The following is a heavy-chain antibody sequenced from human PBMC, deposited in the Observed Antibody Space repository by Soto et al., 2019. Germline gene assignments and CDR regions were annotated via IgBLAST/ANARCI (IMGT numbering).Heavy chain of an antibody. D-gene: IGHD1-26*01. Sequence: QVQLVQSGAEVKKPGSSVKVSCKASGGTFSSYTISWVRQAPGQGLEWMGRIIPILGIANYAQKFQGRVTITADKSTSTAYMELSSLRSEDTAVYYCARELVGSSGYYYGMDVWGQGTTVTVSS. J-gene: IGHJ6*02. CDR3: ARELVGSSGYYYGMDV. V-gene: IGHV1-69*08. CDR1: GGTFSSYT. CDR2: IIPILGIA.